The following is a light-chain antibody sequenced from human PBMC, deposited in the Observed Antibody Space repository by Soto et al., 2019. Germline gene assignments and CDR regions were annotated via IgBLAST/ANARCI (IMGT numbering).Light chain of an antibody. CDR2: GAS. J-gene: IGKJ1*01. Sequence: EIEMTQSPVTLSVSPGERATLSCRASQSVSTNVAWYQQKPGQAPRLLIYGASIRATTTPAKFSGSGSGTEFTLTISRLQSEDFAVYYCQHYNKWPPWTFGQGTKVETK. CDR3: QHYNKWPPWT. CDR1: QSVSTN. V-gene: IGKV3-15*01.